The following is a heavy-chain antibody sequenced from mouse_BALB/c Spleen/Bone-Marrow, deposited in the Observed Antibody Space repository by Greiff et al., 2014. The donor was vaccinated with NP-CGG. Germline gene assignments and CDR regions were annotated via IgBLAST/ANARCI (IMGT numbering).Heavy chain of an antibody. CDR3: ARRDGYYFDY. J-gene: IGHJ2*01. D-gene: IGHD3-3*01. CDR1: GYAFTNYL. Sequence: QVQLQQSGAELVRPGTSVKVSCKTSGYAFTNYLIEWVKQRHGKGLEWIGMINPGSGGTNYNEKFKGKSTLTADKSSSTVYMQLSSLTSYDSAVYVCARRDGYYFDYWGQGTTLTVSS. V-gene: IGHV1-54*01. CDR2: INPGSGGT.